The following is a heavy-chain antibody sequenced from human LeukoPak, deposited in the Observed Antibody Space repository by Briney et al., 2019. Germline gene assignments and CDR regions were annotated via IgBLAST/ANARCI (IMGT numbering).Heavy chain of an antibody. V-gene: IGHV4-59*01. J-gene: IGHJ4*02. CDR3: ARGESDSHFVY. D-gene: IGHD2-21*02. CDR2: IYYRGSP. CDR1: GFTFSSYA. Sequence: GSLRLSCAASGFTFSSYAMSWIRQPPGKGLEWIGYIYYRGSPNYNPSLKSRVTISVDTSKNQFSLKLSSVTAADTAVYYCARGESDSHFVYWGQGTLVTVSS.